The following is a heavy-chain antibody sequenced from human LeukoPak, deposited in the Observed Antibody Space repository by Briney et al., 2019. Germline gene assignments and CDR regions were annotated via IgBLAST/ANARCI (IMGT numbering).Heavy chain of an antibody. Sequence: SETLSLTCDVQGGSFSGHYWSWIRHPPGKGLEWIGEINHSGSTNYNPSLKSRVTISVDTSKNQFSLKLSSVTAADTAVYYCARVPTRLGYCSSTSCRREYYFDYWGQGTLVTVSS. J-gene: IGHJ4*02. V-gene: IGHV4-34*01. CDR2: INHSGST. CDR1: GGSFSGHY. CDR3: ARVPTRLGYCSSTSCRREYYFDY. D-gene: IGHD2-2*01.